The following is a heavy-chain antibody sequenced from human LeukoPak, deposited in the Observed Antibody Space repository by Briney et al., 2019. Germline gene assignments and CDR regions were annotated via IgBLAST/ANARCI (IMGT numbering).Heavy chain of an antibody. CDR1: EFTFSNYA. CDR2: ISGSGGGT. D-gene: IGHD6-19*01. J-gene: IGHJ4*02. V-gene: IGHV3-23*01. CDR3: AKDLWYSSGWFDY. Sequence: GGSLRLSCAASEFTFSNYAMSWVRQAPGKGLEWVSTISGSGGGTYYADSVKGRFTISRDNSKNTLYLQMNSLRAEDTALYYCAKDLWYSSGWFDYWGQGTLVTVSS.